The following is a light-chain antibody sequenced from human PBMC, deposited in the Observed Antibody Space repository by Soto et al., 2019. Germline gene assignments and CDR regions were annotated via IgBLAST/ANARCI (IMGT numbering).Light chain of an antibody. CDR3: ADWDDSLNGLV. CDR1: SSNIGSNT. J-gene: IGLJ1*01. Sequence: QSVLTQPPSASGTPGQRVTISCSGSSSNIGSNTVKWYQHLPGTAPKLLIYTNSQRPSGVPDRFSGSKSGTSASLAISGLQSEDEAVYYCADWDDSLNGLVFGTGTKLTVL. V-gene: IGLV1-44*01. CDR2: TNS.